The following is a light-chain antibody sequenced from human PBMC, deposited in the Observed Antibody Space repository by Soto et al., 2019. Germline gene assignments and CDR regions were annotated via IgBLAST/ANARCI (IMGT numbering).Light chain of an antibody. CDR3: QHYNSYSEA. CDR1: QSISSW. J-gene: IGKJ1*01. CDR2: KAS. Sequence: DIQMTQSPSTPSASVGERVTITCRASQSISSWLAWYQQKPGKAPKLLIYKASTLKSGVPSRFSGSGSGTEFTLTISSLQPDDFATYYCQHYNSYSEAFGQGTKVDIK. V-gene: IGKV1-5*03.